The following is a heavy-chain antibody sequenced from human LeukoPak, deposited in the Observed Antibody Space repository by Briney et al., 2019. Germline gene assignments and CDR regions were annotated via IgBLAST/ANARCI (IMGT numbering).Heavy chain of an antibody. D-gene: IGHD3-22*01. V-gene: IGHV4-4*07. CDR1: GGSISSYY. J-gene: IGHJ4*02. CDR2: IYTSGST. CDR3: PRQGDSGYRFDY. Sequence: SETLSLTRTVSGGSISSYYWSWIRQPAGKGLEWIGRIYTSGSTNYNPSLKSRVTMSVDTSKNQFSLKLSSVTAADTAVYYCPRQGDSGYRFDYWGQGTLVTVSS.